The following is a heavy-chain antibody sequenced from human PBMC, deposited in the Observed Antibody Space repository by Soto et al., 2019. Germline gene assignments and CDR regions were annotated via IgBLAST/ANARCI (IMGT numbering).Heavy chain of an antibody. CDR1: GGSIISSPDW. CDR2: IYRDGAT. J-gene: IGHJ4*02. CDR3: ARLAGSSFFTY. Sequence: QLRLQESGPGLVKPSETLSLICTVSGGSIISSPDWWGWVRQPPGKGPEWIASIYRDGATYYNPSLNSRVTVFVDSSKNQFSLKLTSVTAADTAIYYCARLAGSSFFTYCGQGTRVTVSS. V-gene: IGHV4-39*01. D-gene: IGHD6-6*01.